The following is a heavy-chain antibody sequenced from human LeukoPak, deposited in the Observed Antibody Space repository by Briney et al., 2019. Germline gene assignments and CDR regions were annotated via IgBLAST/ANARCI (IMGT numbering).Heavy chain of an antibody. CDR1: GYTFTRYY. Sequence: GASVKVSCKASGYTFTRYYMHWVRQGPGLVLEWMGIIDPSGGSTSYAQKFQGRVTMTRDTSTSTVYMGLSGLRSEDTAVYYCARDKSGTTQGDFDYWGQGTLVTVSA. V-gene: IGHV1-46*01. CDR3: ARDKSGTTQGDFDY. J-gene: IGHJ4*02. D-gene: IGHD1-1*01. CDR2: IDPSGGST.